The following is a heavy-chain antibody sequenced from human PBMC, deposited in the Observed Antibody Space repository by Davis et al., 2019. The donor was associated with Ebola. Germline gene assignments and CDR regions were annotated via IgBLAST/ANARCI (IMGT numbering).Heavy chain of an antibody. CDR1: GFTFSSYS. Sequence: PGGSLRLSCAASGFTFSSYSMNWVRQAPGKGLEWVSSISSSSSYIYYADSVKGRFTISRDNAKNSLYLQMNSLRAEDTAVYYCAREGYCSGGSCSDYYGMDVWGQGTTVTVSS. V-gene: IGHV3-21*01. CDR3: AREGYCSGGSCSDYYGMDV. J-gene: IGHJ6*02. CDR2: ISSSSSYI. D-gene: IGHD2-15*01.